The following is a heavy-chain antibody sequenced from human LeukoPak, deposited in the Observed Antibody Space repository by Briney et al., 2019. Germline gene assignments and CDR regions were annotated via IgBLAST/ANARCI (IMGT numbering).Heavy chain of an antibody. CDR1: GGSISPYF. J-gene: IGHJ5*02. Sequence: SETLSLTCTVSGGSISPYFWSWIRQPPGKGLEWIGYISYSGSTNYNPSLKSRVTISVDTSKNQFSLQLSSVTAADTAVYYCARDDYRGATNFDPWGQGTLVTVSS. CDR2: ISYSGST. D-gene: IGHD1-26*01. CDR3: ARDDYRGATNFDP. V-gene: IGHV4-59*01.